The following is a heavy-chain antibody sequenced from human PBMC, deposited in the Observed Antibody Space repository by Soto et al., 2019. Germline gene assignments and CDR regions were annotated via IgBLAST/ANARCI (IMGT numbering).Heavy chain of an antibody. CDR2: ISYDGSNK. J-gene: IGHJ4*02. D-gene: IGHD5-18*01. CDR1: GFTFSSYA. Sequence: GGSLRLSCAASGFTFSSYAMHWVRQAPGKGLEWVAVISYDGSNKYYADSVKGRFTISRDNSKNTLYLQMNSLRAEDTAVYYCARSERLRIQLSQNWGQGTLVTVSS. CDR3: ARSERLRIQLSQN. V-gene: IGHV3-30-3*01.